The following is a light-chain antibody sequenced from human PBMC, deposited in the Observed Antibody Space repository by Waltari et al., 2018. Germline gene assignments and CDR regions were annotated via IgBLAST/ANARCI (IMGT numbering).Light chain of an antibody. J-gene: IGKJ4*01. CDR3: QQYDGIVVT. Sequence: DIVLTQSPGTLSLSPGERATLSCRASQTVSSISFTWYQQKPGQAPRLLIYGTSNRAIGIPDRFSGSGSGTDFTLTISRLEPEDFAVYYCQQYDGIVVTFGGGTKVEI. CDR2: GTS. V-gene: IGKV3-20*01. CDR1: QTVSSIS.